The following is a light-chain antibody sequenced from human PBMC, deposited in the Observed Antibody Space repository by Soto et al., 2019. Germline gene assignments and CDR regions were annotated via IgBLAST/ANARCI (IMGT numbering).Light chain of an antibody. CDR1: QSVSSN. Sequence: EIVMTQSPATLSVSPGERATLSCRASQSVSSNLAWYQQKRGQSPRVIIYGGYTRAAGIPDRFSGSGSGPDFTLTISRLEPEDFAVYFCQHYGDSPWTFGQGTKVDIK. CDR2: GGY. CDR3: QHYGDSPWT. J-gene: IGKJ1*01. V-gene: IGKV3-20*01.